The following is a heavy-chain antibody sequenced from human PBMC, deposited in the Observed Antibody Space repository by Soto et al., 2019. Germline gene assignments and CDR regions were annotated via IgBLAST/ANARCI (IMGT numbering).Heavy chain of an antibody. CDR2: IDWDDDK. J-gene: IGHJ6*02. Sequence: SGPTLVNPTQTLTLTRTFSGFSLSTSGMCVSWIRQPPGKALEWLALIDWDDDKYYSTSLKTRLTISKDTSKNQVVLTMTNMDPVDTATYYCARIPPYGDYYYYYGMDVWGQGTTVTVSS. CDR3: ARIPPYGDYYYYYGMDV. CDR1: GFSLSTSGMC. D-gene: IGHD4-17*01. V-gene: IGHV2-70*01.